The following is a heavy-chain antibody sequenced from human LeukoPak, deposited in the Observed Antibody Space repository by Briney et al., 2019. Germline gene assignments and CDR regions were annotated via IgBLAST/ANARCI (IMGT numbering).Heavy chain of an antibody. CDR1: GYSFTSYW. Sequence: LGESLKISCKGSGYSFTSYWIGWVRQMPGKALEWMGIIYPCDSDTRYSPSFQGQVTITAAKSLRTGYLQGSSMKVSDTAMYYCARQGLHREQGPNDYWGQGTLVTVSS. CDR2: IYPCDSDT. J-gene: IGHJ4*02. V-gene: IGHV5-51*01. D-gene: IGHD1-26*01. CDR3: ARQGLHREQGPNDY.